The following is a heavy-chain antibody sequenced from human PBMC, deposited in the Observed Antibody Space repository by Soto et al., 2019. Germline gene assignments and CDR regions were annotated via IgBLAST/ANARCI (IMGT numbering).Heavy chain of an antibody. J-gene: IGHJ4*02. Sequence: QVQLVESGGGVVQPGRSLRLSCAASGFTFSSYGMHWVRQAPGKGLEWVAVISYDGSNKYYADSVKGRFTISRDNSKNTLYLQMNSLRAEDTAVYYCAKGSRSGYAPPAYWGQGTLVTVSS. V-gene: IGHV3-30*18. CDR1: GFTFSSYG. CDR2: ISYDGSNK. D-gene: IGHD5-12*01. CDR3: AKGSRSGYAPPAY.